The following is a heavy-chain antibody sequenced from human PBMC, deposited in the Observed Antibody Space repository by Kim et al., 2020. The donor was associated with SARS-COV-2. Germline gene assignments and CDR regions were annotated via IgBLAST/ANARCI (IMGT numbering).Heavy chain of an antibody. CDR3: ARDNNWDSSGWYVLSDY. D-gene: IGHD6-19*01. Sequence: GGSLRLSCAASGFTFSSYAMHWVRQAPGKGLEWVAVISYDGSNKYYADSVKGRFTISRDNSKNTLYLQMNSLRAEDTAVYYCARDNNWDSSGWYVLSDYWGQGTLVTVSS. V-gene: IGHV3-30*04. CDR2: ISYDGSNK. CDR1: GFTFSSYA. J-gene: IGHJ4*02.